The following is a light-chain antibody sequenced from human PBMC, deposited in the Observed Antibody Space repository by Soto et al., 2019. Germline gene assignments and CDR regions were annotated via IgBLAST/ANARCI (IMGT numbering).Light chain of an antibody. CDR2: GAS. Sequence: RVMTQSPATLSVSPGERCTLSCRSSQSFSSNLAWYQQKPGQAPRLLIYGASTRATGIPARFRGSGSGTEFTLTISSLQSEDFAVYYCQQYNNWPSVSFGQGTKVDI. J-gene: IGKJ1*01. V-gene: IGKV3-15*01. CDR3: QQYNNWPSVS. CDR1: QSFSSN.